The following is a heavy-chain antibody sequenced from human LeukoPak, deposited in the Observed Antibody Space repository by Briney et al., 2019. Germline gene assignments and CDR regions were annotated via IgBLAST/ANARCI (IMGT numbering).Heavy chain of an antibody. V-gene: IGHV4-34*01. CDR3: ARDCSSGWYDYFDY. CDR1: GGSFSGYY. J-gene: IGHJ4*02. Sequence: SETLSLTCAVYGGSFSGYYWSWIRQPPGKGLEWIGEINHSGSTNYNPSLKSRVTISVDTSKNQFSLKLSSVTAADTAVYYCARDCSSGWYDYFDYWGQGTLVTVSS. D-gene: IGHD6-19*01. CDR2: INHSGST.